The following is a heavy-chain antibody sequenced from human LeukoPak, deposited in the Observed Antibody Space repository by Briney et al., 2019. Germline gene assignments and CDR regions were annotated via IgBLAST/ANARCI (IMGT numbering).Heavy chain of an antibody. Sequence: PGGSLRLSCAASGFTFSSYSMNWVRQAPGKGLEWVSSISSSSSYIYYADSVKGRFTISRDNAKNSLYLQMNSLRAEDTAVYYCARDGVAVAGNYMDVWGKGTTVTVSS. D-gene: IGHD6-19*01. V-gene: IGHV3-21*01. CDR3: ARDGVAVAGNYMDV. J-gene: IGHJ6*03. CDR2: ISSSSSYI. CDR1: GFTFSSYS.